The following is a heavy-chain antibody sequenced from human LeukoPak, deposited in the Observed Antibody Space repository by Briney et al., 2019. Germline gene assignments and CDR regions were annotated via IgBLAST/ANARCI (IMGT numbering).Heavy chain of an antibody. D-gene: IGHD3-3*01. J-gene: IGHJ4*02. Sequence: GGSLRLSCAASGCTFSSYSMNWVRQAPGKGLEWVSYISSSSSTIYYADSVKGRFTISRDNAKNSLYLQMNSLRAEDTAVYYCATGPTYYDFWSGPYYFDYWGQGTLVTVSS. CDR2: ISSSSSTI. CDR3: ATGPTYYDFWSGPYYFDY. CDR1: GCTFSSYS. V-gene: IGHV3-48*01.